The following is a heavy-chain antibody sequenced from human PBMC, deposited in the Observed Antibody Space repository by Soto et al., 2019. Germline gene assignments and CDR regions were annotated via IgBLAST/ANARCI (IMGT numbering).Heavy chain of an antibody. CDR1: GDTFNSYV. CDR2: IITAFGTT. Sequence: QVQLVQSGPEVKKPGSSVKVSCKASGDTFNSYVITWVRQAPGQGLEWLGGIITAFGTTSYAQNFQDRLTITANEAATTDHMELSSLTSIDTAMYYCTRSYGYTFGGSLDNWGQGTLVTVSS. J-gene: IGHJ4*02. V-gene: IGHV1-69*01. D-gene: IGHD5-18*01. CDR3: TRSYGYTFGGSLDN.